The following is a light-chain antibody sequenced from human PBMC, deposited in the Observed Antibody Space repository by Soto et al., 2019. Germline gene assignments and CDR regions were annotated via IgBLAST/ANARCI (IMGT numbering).Light chain of an antibody. CDR2: EVS. Sequence: QSALTQPASLSGSPGQSITISCTGTSSDIGAYDYVSWFQQHPGKAPKLMIYEVSNRPSGVSNRFSGSKSGNTASLTISGLQAEDEADYYCSSYTSSTGYVFGTGTKVTVL. V-gene: IGLV2-14*01. CDR3: SSYTSSTGYV. J-gene: IGLJ1*01. CDR1: SSDIGAYDY.